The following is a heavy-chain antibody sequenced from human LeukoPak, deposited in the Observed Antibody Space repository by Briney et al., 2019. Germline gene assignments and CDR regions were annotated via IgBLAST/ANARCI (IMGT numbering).Heavy chain of an antibody. J-gene: IGHJ4*02. CDR3: ATSGRGTIFGVVIAKFDY. CDR2: IYTSGGT. V-gene: IGHV4-4*09. Sequence: SETLSLTCTVSGDSISSYYWSWIRQPPGKGLEWIGYIYTSGGTNYIPSLKGRVTISIDTSKNQFSLKLSSVTAADTAVYYCATSGRGTIFGVVIAKFDYWGQGTLVTVSS. CDR1: GDSISSYY. D-gene: IGHD3-3*01.